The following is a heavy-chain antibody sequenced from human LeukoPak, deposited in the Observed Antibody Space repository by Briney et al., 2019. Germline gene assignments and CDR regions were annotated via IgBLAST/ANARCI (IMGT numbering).Heavy chain of an antibody. CDR1: GNSFGDYY. Sequence: SETLSLTCTVSGNSFGDYYWSWIRQPTGKGPEWIGRIYTSGSTTYNPSLKSRVTMSVDTSKSQFSLNLMSVTAADTAVYYCTRDTGTTGEVKFDPWGQGTLVTVSS. J-gene: IGHJ5*02. CDR3: TRDTGTTGEVKFDP. D-gene: IGHD4-17*01. CDR2: IYTSGST. V-gene: IGHV4-4*07.